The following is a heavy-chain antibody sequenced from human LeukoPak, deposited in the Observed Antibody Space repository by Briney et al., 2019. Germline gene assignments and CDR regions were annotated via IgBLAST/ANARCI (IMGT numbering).Heavy chain of an antibody. CDR2: ISSSSSYI. J-gene: IGHJ6*04. D-gene: IGHD6-13*01. V-gene: IGHV3-21*01. CDR1: GFTFSSYS. Sequence: GESLGLSCAASGFTFSSYSMNWVRQAPGKGLEWVSSISSSSSYIYYADSVKGRFTISRDNAKNSLYLQMNSLRAEDTAVYYCARDVSSSWQDYYYGMDVWGKGTTVTVSS. CDR3: ARDVSSSWQDYYYGMDV.